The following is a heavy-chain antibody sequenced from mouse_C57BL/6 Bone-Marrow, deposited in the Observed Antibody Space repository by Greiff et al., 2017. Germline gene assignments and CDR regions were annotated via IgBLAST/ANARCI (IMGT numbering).Heavy chain of an antibody. CDR2: IHPNSGST. V-gene: IGHV1-64*01. D-gene: IGHD1-1*01. CDR1: GSTFTSYW. Sequence: QVQLQQPGAELVKPGASVKLSCKASGSTFTSYWMHWVKQRPGPGLEWIGMIHPNSGSTNYNEKFKSKATLTVDKSSSTAYMQLSSLTSEDSADYYCAKIDSSPYYYAIDYWGQGTSVTVSS. J-gene: IGHJ4*01. CDR3: AKIDSSPYYYAIDY.